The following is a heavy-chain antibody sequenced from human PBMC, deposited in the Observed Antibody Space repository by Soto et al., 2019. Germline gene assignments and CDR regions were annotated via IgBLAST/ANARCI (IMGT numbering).Heavy chain of an antibody. CDR3: ARGNDYGDDVYYYYGMDV. CDR2: IWYDGSNK. J-gene: IGHJ6*02. D-gene: IGHD4-17*01. Sequence: QVQLVESGGGVVQPGRSLRLSCAASGFTFSSYGMHWVRQAPGKGLEWVAVIWYDGSNKYYADSVKGRFTISRDNSKNTLYLQMNSLRAEDTAVYYCARGNDYGDDVYYYYGMDVWGQGTTVTVSS. V-gene: IGHV3-33*01. CDR1: GFTFSSYG.